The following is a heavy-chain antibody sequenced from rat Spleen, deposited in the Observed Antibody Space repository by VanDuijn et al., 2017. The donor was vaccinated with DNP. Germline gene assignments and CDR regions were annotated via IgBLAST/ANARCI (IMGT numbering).Heavy chain of an antibody. V-gene: IGHV5S10*01. CDR2: IIYDGSRT. Sequence: EVQLVESGGGLVQPGRSLKLSCPASSLTLSDFNMAWVRQVPKRGLEWVATIIYDGSRTFYRDSVKGRFTISRDNAKNTLYLQMDSLRSEDTATYYCATHEAYNSYIYGFAYWGQGTLVTVSS. CDR1: SLTLSDFN. CDR3: ATHEAYNSYIYGFAY. D-gene: IGHD1-2*01. J-gene: IGHJ3*01.